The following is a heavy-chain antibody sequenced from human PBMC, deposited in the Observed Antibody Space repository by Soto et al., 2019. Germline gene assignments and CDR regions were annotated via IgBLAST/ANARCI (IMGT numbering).Heavy chain of an antibody. CDR3: ARGGRGTGDAFDI. CDR2: IYYSGST. J-gene: IGHJ3*02. Sequence: SETLSLTCTVSGGSISSYYWSWIRQPPGKGLEWIGYIYYSGSTNYNPSLKSRVTISVDTSKNQFSLKLSSVTAADTAVYYWARGGRGTGDAFDIWGQGTMVTVSS. D-gene: IGHD3-10*01. CDR1: GGSISSYY. V-gene: IGHV4-59*01.